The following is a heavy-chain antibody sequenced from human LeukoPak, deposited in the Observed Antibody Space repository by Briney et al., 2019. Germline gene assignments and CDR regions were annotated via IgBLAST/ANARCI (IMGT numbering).Heavy chain of an antibody. Sequence: TGGSLRLSCVASGFTFDDFAMHWVRQVPGKGLEWVSYISWDSENIGYADSVKGRFTISRDNAKNSLYLQMNSLRVEDTALYYCAKVHRDYGDYYGLDAWGQGTTVTVSS. CDR3: AKVHRDYGDYYGLDA. V-gene: IGHV3-9*01. CDR2: ISWDSENI. D-gene: IGHD4-17*01. J-gene: IGHJ6*02. CDR1: GFTFDDFA.